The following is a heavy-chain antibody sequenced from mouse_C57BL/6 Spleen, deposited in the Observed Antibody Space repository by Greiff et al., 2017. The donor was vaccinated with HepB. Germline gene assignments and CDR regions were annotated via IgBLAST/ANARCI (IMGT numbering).Heavy chain of an antibody. CDR3: ARSDRDLGYGNDAMDY. CDR1: GYTFTSYW. J-gene: IGHJ4*01. D-gene: IGHD2-1*01. CDR2: IDPSDSYT. Sequence: VQLQQSGAELVMPGASVKLSCKASGYTFTSYWMHWVKQRPGQGLEWIGEIDPSDSYTNYNQKFKGKSTLTVDKSSSTAYMQLSSLTSEDSAVYYCARSDRDLGYGNDAMDYWGQGTSVTVSS. V-gene: IGHV1-69*01.